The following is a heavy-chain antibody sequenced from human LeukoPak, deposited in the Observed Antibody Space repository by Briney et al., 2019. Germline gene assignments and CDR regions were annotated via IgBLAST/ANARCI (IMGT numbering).Heavy chain of an antibody. Sequence: QPGRSLRLSCAASGFTFDDYAMHWVRQAPGKGLEWVSGISWNSGSIGYADSVKGRFTISRDNAKNSLYLQMNSLRAEDTALYYCAKDIEGYGSGSLFDYWGQGTLVTVSS. CDR1: GFTFDDYA. J-gene: IGHJ4*02. CDR2: ISWNSGSI. V-gene: IGHV3-9*01. D-gene: IGHD3-10*01. CDR3: AKDIEGYGSGSLFDY.